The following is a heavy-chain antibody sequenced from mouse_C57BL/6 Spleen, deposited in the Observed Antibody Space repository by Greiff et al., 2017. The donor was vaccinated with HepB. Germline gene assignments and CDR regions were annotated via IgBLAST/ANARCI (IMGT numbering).Heavy chain of an antibody. V-gene: IGHV1-50*01. J-gene: IGHJ4*01. CDR3: ARRYGSMDY. D-gene: IGHD1-1*02. CDR1: GYTFTSYW. Sequence: VQLQQPGAELVKPGASVKLSCKASGYTFTSYWMQWVKQRPGQGLEWIGEIDPSDSYTNYNQKFKGKATLTVDTSSSTAYMQLSSLTSEDSAAYYCARRYGSMDYWGQGTSVTVSS. CDR2: IDPSDSYT.